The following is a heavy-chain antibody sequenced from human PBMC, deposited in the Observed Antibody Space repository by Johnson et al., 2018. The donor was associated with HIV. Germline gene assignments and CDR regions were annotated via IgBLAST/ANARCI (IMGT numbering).Heavy chain of an antibody. D-gene: IGHD6-13*01. CDR2: ISYDGSNK. CDR3: ARDGAQQLARDAFDI. V-gene: IGHV3-30*04. CDR1: GFTFSSYA. J-gene: IGHJ3*02. Sequence: QMLLVESGGGVVQPGRSLRLSCAASGFTFSSYAMHWVRQAPGKGLECVAVISYDGSNKYYADSVKGRFTISRDNSKNTLYLQMNSLRAEDTAVYYCARDGAQQLARDAFDIWGQGTMVTVSS.